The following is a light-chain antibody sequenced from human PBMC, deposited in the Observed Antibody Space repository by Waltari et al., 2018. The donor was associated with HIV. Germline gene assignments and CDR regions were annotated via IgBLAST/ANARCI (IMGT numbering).Light chain of an antibody. CDR1: RSDLARYEF. V-gene: IGLV2-8*01. J-gene: IGLJ2*01. Sequence: QSALTQPPSASGPPGQTVTLSCTGTRSDLARYEFFPWYQLQPDKVPKLIIYQVNKRPSGIPDRFSGSKSDNTASLTVSGLQTDDEAVYYCSSYASNNTFVVFGGGTRLTVL. CDR2: QVN. CDR3: SSYASNNTFVV.